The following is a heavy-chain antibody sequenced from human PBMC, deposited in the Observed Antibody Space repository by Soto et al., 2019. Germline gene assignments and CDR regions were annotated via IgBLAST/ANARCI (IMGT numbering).Heavy chain of an antibody. Sequence: SETLSLTCTVSGGSISSSSYYWGWIRQPPGKGLEWIGSIYYSGSTYYTPSLRSRITISVDTSENQFSLSLYSVTAADTAVYYCARHPRKCNGGNCYPYYFDYWGQGTLVTVSS. CDR2: IYYSGST. V-gene: IGHV4-39*01. CDR1: GGSISSSSYY. CDR3: ARHPRKCNGGNCYPYYFDY. J-gene: IGHJ4*02. D-gene: IGHD2-15*01.